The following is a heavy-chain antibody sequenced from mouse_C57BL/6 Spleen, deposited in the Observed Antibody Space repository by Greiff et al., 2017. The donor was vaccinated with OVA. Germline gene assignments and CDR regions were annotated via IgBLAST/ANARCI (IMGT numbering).Heavy chain of an antibody. V-gene: IGHV14-2*01. CDR1: GYNIKDYY. Sequence: VQLQQSGPELVKPGASVKLSCTASGYNIKDYYMHWVKQSTEKSLEWIGRINPKDGATKYAPKFQGKATIPADTSSNTAYVQLSSLTSEGAAVYYCANDGNAMDYWGQGTSVTVSS. CDR3: ANDGNAMDY. J-gene: IGHJ4*01. CDR2: INPKDGAT. D-gene: IGHD2-1*01.